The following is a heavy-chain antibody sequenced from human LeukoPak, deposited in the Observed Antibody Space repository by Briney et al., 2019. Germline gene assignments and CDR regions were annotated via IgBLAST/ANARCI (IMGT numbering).Heavy chain of an antibody. CDR3: AKDRCSSTSCPNWFDP. V-gene: IGHV3-30*02. D-gene: IGHD2-2*01. Sequence: GGSLRLSCAASGFTFDDYAMHWVRQAPGKGLEWVAFIQFDENDKYYADSVKGRFAISRDNSRNTLYLQMNSLTPEDTAVYYCAKDRCSSTSCPNWFDPWGQGTLVTVSS. CDR1: GFTFDDYA. CDR2: IQFDENDK. J-gene: IGHJ5*02.